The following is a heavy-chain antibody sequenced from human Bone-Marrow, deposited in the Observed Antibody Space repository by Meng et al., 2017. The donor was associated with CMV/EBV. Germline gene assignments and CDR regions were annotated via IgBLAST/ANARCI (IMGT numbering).Heavy chain of an antibody. Sequence: GGSLRLSCAASGFTFSSYAMHWVRQAPGKGLEWVAVISYDGSNKYCADSVKGRFTISRDNSKNTLYLQMNSLRAEDTAVYYCARDEYDSSGYYPYYFDYWGQGTLVTVSS. CDR3: ARDEYDSSGYYPYYFDY. CDR1: GFTFSSYA. D-gene: IGHD3-22*01. CDR2: ISYDGSNK. J-gene: IGHJ4*02. V-gene: IGHV3-30*04.